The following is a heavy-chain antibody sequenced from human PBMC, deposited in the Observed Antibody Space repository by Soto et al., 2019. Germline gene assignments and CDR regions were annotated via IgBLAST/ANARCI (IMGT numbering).Heavy chain of an antibody. V-gene: IGHV4-34*01. D-gene: IGHD2-8*01. CDR1: GGSFSGYY. Sequence: PSETLSLTCAVYGGSFSGYYWSWIRQPPGKGLEWIGEINHSGSTNYNPSLKSRVTISVDTSKNQFSLKLSSVTAADTAVYYCARGGLGYCTNGVCYHTSRYYYYYMDVPGKATTVTVSS. J-gene: IGHJ6*03. CDR3: ARGGLGYCTNGVCYHTSRYYYYYMDV. CDR2: INHSGST.